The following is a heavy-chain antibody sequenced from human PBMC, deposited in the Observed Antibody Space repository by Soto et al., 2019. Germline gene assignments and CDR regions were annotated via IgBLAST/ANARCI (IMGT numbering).Heavy chain of an antibody. CDR1: GGSISSYY. CDR3: ARHQFYGDRPEFDY. CDR2: IYYSGST. J-gene: IGHJ4*02. D-gene: IGHD4-17*01. Sequence: QVQLQESGPGLVKPSETLSLTCTVSGGSISSYYWSWIRQPPGKGLEWIGYIYYSGSTNYNPSLKSRVTISVDTSKNQFSLKLSSVTAADTAVYYCARHQFYGDRPEFDYWGQGTLVTVSS. V-gene: IGHV4-59*08.